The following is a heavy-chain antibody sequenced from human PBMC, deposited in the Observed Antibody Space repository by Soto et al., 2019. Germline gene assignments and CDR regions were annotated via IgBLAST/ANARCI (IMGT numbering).Heavy chain of an antibody. D-gene: IGHD2-2*02. V-gene: IGHV1-8*01. Sequence: ASVKVSCKASGYTFTSYDINWVRQATGQGLEWMGWMNPNSGNTGYAQKFQGRVTMTRNTSISTAYMELSSLRSEDTAVYYCARAGLGTSCYIPALCYYYYDMDVWGKGTTVTVSS. CDR3: ARAGLGTSCYIPALCYYYYDMDV. J-gene: IGHJ6*03. CDR1: GYTFTSYD. CDR2: MNPNSGNT.